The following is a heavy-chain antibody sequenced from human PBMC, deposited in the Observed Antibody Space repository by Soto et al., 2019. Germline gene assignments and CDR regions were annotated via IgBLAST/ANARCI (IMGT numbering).Heavy chain of an antibody. CDR2: VSGSGTNT. J-gene: IGHJ4*02. CDR1: GFTFRSYA. Sequence: EVQLLESGGGLIQPGGSLRLSCAASGFTFRSYAMSWVRQAPGKGLEWVSVVSGSGTNTFYADSVKGRFTMSRDNSKNRLDVHMNSLRGEDTAVYYGATMTTVTTLIDYFAYWGQGAVVTVSS. D-gene: IGHD4-4*01. V-gene: IGHV3-23*01. CDR3: ATMTTVTTLIDYFAY.